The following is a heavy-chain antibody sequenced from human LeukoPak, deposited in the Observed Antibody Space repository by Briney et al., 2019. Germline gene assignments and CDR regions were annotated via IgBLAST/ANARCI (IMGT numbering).Heavy chain of an antibody. V-gene: IGHV6-1*01. CDR1: GDSVSSNSAA. D-gene: IGHD6-6*01. Sequence: SQTLSLTCAISGDSVSSNSAAWNWIRQSPSRGLEWLGRTYYRSKWYNDYAVSVKSRITINPDTSKNQFSLQLNSVTPEDTAVYYCARGGSSIAARRLNFDYRGQGTLVTVSS. CDR3: ARGGSSIAARRLNFDY. CDR2: TYYRSKWYN. J-gene: IGHJ4*02.